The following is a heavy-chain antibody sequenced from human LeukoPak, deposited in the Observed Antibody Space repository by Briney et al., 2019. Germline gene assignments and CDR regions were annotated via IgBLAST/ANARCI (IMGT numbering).Heavy chain of an antibody. CDR2: ISGSGGST. CDR1: GFTFSSYA. J-gene: IGHJ4*02. Sequence: GASLRLSCAASGFTFSSYAMSWVRQAPGKGLEWVSAISGSGGSTYYADSVKGRFTISRDNSKNTLYLQMNSLRAEDTAVYYCAKDTIAAAGWDVDYWGQGTLVTVSS. CDR3: AKDTIAAAGWDVDY. D-gene: IGHD6-13*01. V-gene: IGHV3-23*01.